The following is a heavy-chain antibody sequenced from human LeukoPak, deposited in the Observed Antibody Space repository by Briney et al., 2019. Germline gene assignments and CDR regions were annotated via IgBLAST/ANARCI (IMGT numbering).Heavy chain of an antibody. V-gene: IGHV3-33*06. CDR3: AKAPYSSGWPFDY. CDR1: GFTFSSYG. CDR2: IWYDGSNK. D-gene: IGHD6-19*01. J-gene: IGHJ4*02. Sequence: GGSLRLSCAASGFTFSSYGMHWVRQAPGKGLEWVAVIWYDGSNKYYADPVKGRFTISRDNSKNTLYLQMNSLRAEDTAVYYCAKAPYSSGWPFDYWGQGTLVTVSS.